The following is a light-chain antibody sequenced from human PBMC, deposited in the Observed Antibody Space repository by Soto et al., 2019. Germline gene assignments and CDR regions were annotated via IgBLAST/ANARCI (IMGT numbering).Light chain of an antibody. CDR3: AAWDDSLNAYVV. J-gene: IGLJ2*01. CDR2: SNN. V-gene: IGLV1-44*01. Sequence: QSVLTQPPSASGTPGQRVTISCSGSSSNIGSNTVNWYQQVPGTAPKLLMYSNNKRASGAPDRFSGSKSGTSASLAISGLQSEDEADYYCAAWDDSLNAYVVFGGGTKLTVL. CDR1: SSNIGSNT.